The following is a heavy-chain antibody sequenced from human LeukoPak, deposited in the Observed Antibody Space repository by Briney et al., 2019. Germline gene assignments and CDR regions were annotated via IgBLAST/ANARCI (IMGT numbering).Heavy chain of an antibody. CDR3: AKDLVVGYYYGSGSYFDY. CDR2: ISGSGGST. D-gene: IGHD3-10*01. Sequence: GGSLRLSCAASGFTFSSYAMSWVRQAPGKGLEWVSAISGSGGSTYYADSVKGRFTISRDNSKNTLYLQMNSLRAEDTAVYYCAKDLVVGYYYGSGSYFDYWGQGTLVTVSS. CDR1: GFTFSSYA. V-gene: IGHV3-23*01. J-gene: IGHJ4*02.